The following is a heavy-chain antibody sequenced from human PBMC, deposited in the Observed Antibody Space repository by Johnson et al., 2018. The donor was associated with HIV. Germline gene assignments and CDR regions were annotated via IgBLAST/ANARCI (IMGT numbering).Heavy chain of an antibody. CDR2: IRSKADGETT. J-gene: IGHJ3*01. CDR3: YCTDHFGAGSESKGTFDA. Sequence: VQLVESGGGLVKPGSSLRLSCAASGFVFSNAWMNWVRQAPGRGLEWVGRIRSKADGETTDLAAPVTGRFIIARDNSKNTLYLQMTSLRQDDTAVYSCYCTDHFGAGSESKGTFDAWGQGTMVTVSS. D-gene: IGHD3-10*01. CDR1: GFVFSNAW. V-gene: IGHV3-15*01.